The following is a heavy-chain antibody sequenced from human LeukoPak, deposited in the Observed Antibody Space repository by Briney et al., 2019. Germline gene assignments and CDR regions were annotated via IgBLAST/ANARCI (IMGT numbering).Heavy chain of an antibody. D-gene: IGHD3-10*01. V-gene: IGHV4-34*01. J-gene: IGHJ4*02. CDR3: ARGRRITMVRGVRGLFDY. Sequence: SETLSLTCTVSGGSFSGYYWSWIRQPPGKGLEWIGEINHSGSTNYNPSLKSRVTISVDTSKNQFSLKLSSVTAADTAVYYCARGRRITMVRGVRGLFDYWGQGTLVTVSS. CDR1: GGSFSGYY. CDR2: INHSGST.